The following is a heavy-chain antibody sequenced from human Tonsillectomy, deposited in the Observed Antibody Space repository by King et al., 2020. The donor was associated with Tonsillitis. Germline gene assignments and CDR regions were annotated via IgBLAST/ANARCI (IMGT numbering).Heavy chain of an antibody. CDR3: AHIGHGLRVFDY. V-gene: IGHV2-5*02. CDR1: GFSLSTSGVA. J-gene: IGHJ4*02. D-gene: IGHD5-12*01. CDR2: IYWDDDE. Sequence: TLKESGPTLVKPTQTLTLTCTFSGFSLSTSGVAVGWIRQPPGKALEWLALIYWDDDERYSPSLKNSLTITKDTSKNQVVLTMTNMDPVHTATYYCAHIGHGLRVFDYWGQGTLVTVSS.